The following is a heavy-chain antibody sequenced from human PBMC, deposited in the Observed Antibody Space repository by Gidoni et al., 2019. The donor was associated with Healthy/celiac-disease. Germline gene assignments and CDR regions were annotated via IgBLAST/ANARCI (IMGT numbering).Heavy chain of an antibody. CDR3: ARARRWLQSFYYGMDV. Sequence: QVQLQESGPGLVKPSETLSLTCTVSGGSISSYYWGWIRQPPGKGLEWIGYIYYSGSTNYNPSLKSRVTISVDTSKNQFSLKLSSVTAADTAVYYCARARRWLQSFYYGMDVWGQGTTVTVSS. CDR1: GGSISSYY. D-gene: IGHD5-12*01. CDR2: IYYSGST. V-gene: IGHV4-59*01. J-gene: IGHJ6*02.